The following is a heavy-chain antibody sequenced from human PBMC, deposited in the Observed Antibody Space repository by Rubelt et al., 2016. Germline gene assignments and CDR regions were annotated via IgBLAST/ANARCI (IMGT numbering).Heavy chain of an antibody. V-gene: IGHV1-69*01. CDR1: GGTFRSYA. D-gene: IGHD6-13*01. CDR3: ARRQQLGHFDY. Sequence: QVQLVQSGAEVKKPGSSVMVSCKASGGTFRSYAISWVRQAPGQGLEWMGGIIPIFGTATYAQKFQGRVTIIADESTSTSYMERSSLRSEDTAVYYCARRQQLGHFDYWGQGTLVTVSS. J-gene: IGHJ4*02. CDR2: IIPIFGTA.